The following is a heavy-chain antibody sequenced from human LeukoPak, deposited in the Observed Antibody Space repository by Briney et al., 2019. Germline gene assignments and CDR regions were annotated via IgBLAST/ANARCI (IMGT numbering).Heavy chain of an antibody. J-gene: IGHJ4*02. CDR2: ISYDGSNK. CDR3: AKATLYSSSWYLDY. CDR1: GFIFSSYG. V-gene: IGHV3-30*18. Sequence: GGSLRLSCAASGFIFSSYGMHWVRQAPGKGLEWVAVISYDGSNKYYADSVKGRFTISRDNSKNTLYLQMNSLRAEDTAVYYCAKATLYSSSWYLDYWGQGTLVTVSS. D-gene: IGHD6-13*01.